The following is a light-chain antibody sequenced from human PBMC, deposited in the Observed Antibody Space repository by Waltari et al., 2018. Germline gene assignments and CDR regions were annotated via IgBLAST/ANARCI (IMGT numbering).Light chain of an antibody. CDR1: QSISKY. V-gene: IGKV3-20*01. J-gene: IGKJ1*01. CDR3: QKYGTLPAT. CDR2: ETS. Sequence: EIVLTQSPGTLSLSPGERATLSCRASQSISKYLVWYQQKPGQPPRLLIYETSSRATGIPDRFSGSGSGTDFSLTISRLEPEDFAVYYCQKYGTLPATFGQGTKVEIK.